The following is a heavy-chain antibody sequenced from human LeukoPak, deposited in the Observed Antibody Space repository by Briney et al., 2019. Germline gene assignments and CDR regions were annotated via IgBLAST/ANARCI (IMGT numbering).Heavy chain of an antibody. CDR2: ISSSSYI. Sequence: GGSLRLSCAASGFTFDNHAMHWVRQAPGKGLEWVSSISSSSYIYYADSVKGRFTISRDNAKNSLYLQMNSLRAEDTAVYYCARVRDYYYYMDVWGKGTTVTVSS. V-gene: IGHV3-21*01. CDR1: GFTFDNHA. CDR3: ARVRDYYYYMDV. D-gene: IGHD5-24*01. J-gene: IGHJ6*03.